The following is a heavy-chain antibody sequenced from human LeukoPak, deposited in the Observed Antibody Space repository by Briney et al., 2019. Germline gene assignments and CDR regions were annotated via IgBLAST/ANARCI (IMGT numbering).Heavy chain of an antibody. V-gene: IGHV1-2*02. CDR2: INPNSGGT. D-gene: IGHD6-13*01. Sequence: GASVKVSCKASGYTFTGYYMHWVRQAPGQGLEWMGWINPNSGGTNYAQKFQGRVTMTRDTSISTAYMELSRLRSDDTAVYYCARASYSSSWYGNPDYYYYYMDVWGKGTTVTVSS. CDR1: GYTFTGYY. J-gene: IGHJ6*03. CDR3: ARASYSSSWYGNPDYYYYYMDV.